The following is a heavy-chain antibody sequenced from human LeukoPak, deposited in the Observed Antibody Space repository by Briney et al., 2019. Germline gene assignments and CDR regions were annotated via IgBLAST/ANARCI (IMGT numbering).Heavy chain of an antibody. D-gene: IGHD6-6*01. V-gene: IGHV4-61*02. Sequence: PSQTLSLTCTVSGGSISNGSYYWSWIRQPAGKGLEWIGRIYTSGSTNYNPSLKSRVTISVDTSKNQFSLKLSSVTAADTAVYYCARYPSIAARHFDYWGQGTLVTVSS. CDR1: GGSISNGSYY. CDR2: IYTSGST. CDR3: ARYPSIAARHFDY. J-gene: IGHJ4*02.